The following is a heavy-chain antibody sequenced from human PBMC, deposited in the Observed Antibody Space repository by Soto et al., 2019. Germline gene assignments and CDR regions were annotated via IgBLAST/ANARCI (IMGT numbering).Heavy chain of an antibody. J-gene: IGHJ4*02. CDR3: ARDRSHYSSSWYGDY. V-gene: IGHV3-21*01. D-gene: IGHD6-13*01. Sequence: GGSLRLSCAASGFTFSSYSMNWVRQAPGKGLEWVSSISTSSSYIYYADPVEGRFTISRDNAKNSLYLQMNSLRAEDTAVYYCARDRSHYSSSWYGDYWGEGTLVTVSS. CDR2: ISTSSSYI. CDR1: GFTFSSYS.